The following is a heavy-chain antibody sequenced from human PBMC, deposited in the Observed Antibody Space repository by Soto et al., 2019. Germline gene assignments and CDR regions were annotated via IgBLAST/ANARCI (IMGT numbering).Heavy chain of an antibody. CDR1: GFTVSSYY. J-gene: IGHJ4*02. D-gene: IGHD3-10*01. CDR2: IYSVGST. CDR3: ARGSYYGSGTYNYFDY. Sequence: GGPLRVPCAASGFTVSSYYMTWVRQAPGKGLEWVSVIYSVGSTYYAGSVKGRFTISRDNSKNTLYLQMNSLRAEDTAVYYCARGSYYGSGTYNYFDYWGQGTLVTVSS. V-gene: IGHV3-66*01.